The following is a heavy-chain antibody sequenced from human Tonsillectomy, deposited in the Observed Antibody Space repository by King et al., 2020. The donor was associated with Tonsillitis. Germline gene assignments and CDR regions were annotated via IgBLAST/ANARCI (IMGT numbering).Heavy chain of an antibody. J-gene: IGHJ6*02. CDR2: IHYRGST. CDR1: GGSVSSGSNY. Sequence: QLQESGPGLVKPSETMSLICTVSGGSVSSGSNYWSWIRQPPGKGLGGIGYIHYRGSTTYNPPLKSRVTISVDTSKNQFSLKLSSVTAADTAVYYCARDSSPYGMDVWGQGTTVTVSS. V-gene: IGHV4-61*01. CDR3: ARDSSPYGMDV. D-gene: IGHD6-13*01.